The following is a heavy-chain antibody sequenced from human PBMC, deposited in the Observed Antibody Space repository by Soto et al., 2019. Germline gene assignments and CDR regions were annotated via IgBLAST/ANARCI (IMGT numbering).Heavy chain of an antibody. Sequence: SETLSLTCTVSGGSISSSSYYWGWIRQPPGKGLEWIGSIYYSGSTYYNPSLKSRVTISVDTSKNQFSLKLSSVTAADTAVYYCARHGGLLEYYDFWSGLIWWFDPWGQGTLVTVSS. J-gene: IGHJ5*02. D-gene: IGHD3-3*01. CDR2: IYYSGST. CDR3: ARHGGLLEYYDFWSGLIWWFDP. V-gene: IGHV4-39*01. CDR1: GGSISSSSYY.